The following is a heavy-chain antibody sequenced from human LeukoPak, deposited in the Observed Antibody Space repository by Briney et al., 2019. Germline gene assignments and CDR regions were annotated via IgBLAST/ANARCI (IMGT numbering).Heavy chain of an antibody. CDR3: AKGGRTRAVDY. CDR2: FSGSGGST. D-gene: IGHD1-26*01. V-gene: IGHV3-23*01. CDR1: GFTVSSYA. Sequence: TGGSLRLSCAASGFTVSSYAMSWVRQAPRNGLEWVSAFSGSGGSTYYADSEKGRFTITRDNSKNTLYLQMNSLRAEDTAVYYWAKGGRTRAVDYWGQGTLVTVSS. J-gene: IGHJ4*02.